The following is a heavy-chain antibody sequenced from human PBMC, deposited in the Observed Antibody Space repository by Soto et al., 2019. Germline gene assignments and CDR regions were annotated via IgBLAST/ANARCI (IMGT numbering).Heavy chain of an antibody. CDR3: TTLTMIGVVASDY. V-gene: IGHV3-15*07. D-gene: IGHD3-22*01. J-gene: IGHJ4*01. CDR2: IKSKTDGGTT. Sequence: SVSNAWMNWVRQAPGKGLEWVGRIKSKTDGGTTDYAAPVKGRFTISRDDSKNTLYLQMNSLKTEDTAVYYCTTLTMIGVVASDYWGKEPLSTVSS. CDR1: SVSNAW.